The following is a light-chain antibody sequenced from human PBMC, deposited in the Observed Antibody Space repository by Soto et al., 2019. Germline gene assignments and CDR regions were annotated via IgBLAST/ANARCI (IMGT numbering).Light chain of an antibody. CDR1: SIDVGGYNY. CDR3: CSNAGSYPFV. J-gene: IGLJ1*01. Sequence: SVLTQPRSVSGSPGQSVTISCTGTSIDVGGYNYVSWYQHHTGKAPKLMIYDVDKRPSGVPGRFSGSKSGNTASLTISGLQAEDEADYYCCSNAGSYPFVFGTGTKVTVL. V-gene: IGLV2-11*01. CDR2: DVD.